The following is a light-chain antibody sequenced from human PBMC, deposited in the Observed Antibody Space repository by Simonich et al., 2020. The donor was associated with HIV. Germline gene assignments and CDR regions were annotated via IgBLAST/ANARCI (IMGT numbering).Light chain of an antibody. CDR1: QGISSY. CDR3: QQYNNWLLLT. CDR2: ASS. Sequence: AIWMTQSPSLLSASTGDRVTISCRMSQGISSYLAWYQQKPGKAPELLIYASSTLQSGVPSRFSGSGSGTEFTLTISSMRSEDFAVYYCQQYNNWLLLTFGGGTKVEIK. V-gene: IGKV1D-8*02. J-gene: IGKJ4*01.